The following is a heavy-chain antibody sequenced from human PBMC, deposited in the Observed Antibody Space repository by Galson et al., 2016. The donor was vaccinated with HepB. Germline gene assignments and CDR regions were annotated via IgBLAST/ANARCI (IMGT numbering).Heavy chain of an antibody. J-gene: IGHJ3*02. V-gene: IGHV5-51*01. Sequence: QSGAEVTKPGESLEISCKGSGYNFINYWIGWVRQMPGKGLEWMGIIYPGDSQTRYSPSLQGQVTISADKSTNTASLQWGSLKASDTAMYYCAKHARGHTYGPYDAFDIWGQGTMVTVSS. CDR3: AKHARGHTYGPYDAFDI. D-gene: IGHD5-18*01. CDR1: GYNFINYW. CDR2: IYPGDSQT.